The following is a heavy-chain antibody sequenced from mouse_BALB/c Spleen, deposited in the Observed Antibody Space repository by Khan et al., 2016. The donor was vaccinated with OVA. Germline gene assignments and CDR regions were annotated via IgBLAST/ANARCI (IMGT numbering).Heavy chain of an antibody. CDR2: IWGDGSI. J-gene: IGHJ2*01. CDR3: AKLRVFYFDY. Sequence: VELVESGPGLVAPSQSLSITCTVSGFSLTSNGVSCVRQPPGKGLEWLGVIWGDGSINYHSVLKSRLSISKDNSKSQVFLKLNSLQTDDTATYYCAKLRVFYFDYWGQGTTLTVSS. CDR1: GFSLTSNG. V-gene: IGHV2-3*01.